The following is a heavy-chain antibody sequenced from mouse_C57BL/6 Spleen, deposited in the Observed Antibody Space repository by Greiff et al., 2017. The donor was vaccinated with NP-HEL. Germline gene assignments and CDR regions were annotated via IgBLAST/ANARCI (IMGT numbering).Heavy chain of an antibody. CDR2: IYPGSGST. V-gene: IGHV1-55*01. D-gene: IGHD2-2*01. Sequence: QVQLQQPGAELVKPGASVKMSCKASGYTFTSYWITWVKQRPGQGLEWIGDIYPGSGSTNYNEKFKSKATLTVDTSSSTAYMRLSSLTSEDSAVFYCARVPLVNYAMDYWGQGTSVTVSS. CDR1: GYTFTSYW. J-gene: IGHJ4*01. CDR3: ARVPLVNYAMDY.